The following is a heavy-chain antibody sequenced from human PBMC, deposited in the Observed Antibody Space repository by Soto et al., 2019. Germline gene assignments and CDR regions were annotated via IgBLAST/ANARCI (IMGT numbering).Heavy chain of an antibody. CDR3: ARRAAGSVPSLWFDP. CDR1: KGTFNRDA. CDR2: IIPMFGTA. Sequence: QEQLVQSGAEVKKPGSSVRVSCKASKGTFNRDAITWVRQVPGQGLEWMGGIIPMFGTADYAQKFQGRVTITADESKGTSYMELSSLRSEDTAVYYCARRAAGSVPSLWFDPWGQGTLVTVSS. D-gene: IGHD3-10*02. V-gene: IGHV1-69*01. J-gene: IGHJ5*02.